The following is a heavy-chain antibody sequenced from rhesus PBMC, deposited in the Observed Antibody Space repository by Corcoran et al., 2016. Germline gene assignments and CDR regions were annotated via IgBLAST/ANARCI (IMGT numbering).Heavy chain of an antibody. CDR1: GDSVSSWNW. Sequence: VQLQESGPGLVKPSETLSLTCAVSGDSVSSWNWWCWIRQPPGKGLEWIGNVGAGNCALFYNPSLKSRVTISKDTSKTQFSLKMTSMTTADTAVYYCGRHPYPFGGLDSWGQGVVVTVSS. V-gene: IGHV4-65*02. CDR2: VGAGNCAL. CDR3: GRHPYPFGGLDS. J-gene: IGHJ6*01.